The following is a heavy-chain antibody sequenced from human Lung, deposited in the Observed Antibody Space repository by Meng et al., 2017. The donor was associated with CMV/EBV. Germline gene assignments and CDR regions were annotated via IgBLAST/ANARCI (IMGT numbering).Heavy chain of an antibody. CDR2: IYPSDSDT. J-gene: IGHJ4*02. D-gene: IGHD2-21*01. CDR3: ARRPMLYCGTDCEFDF. V-gene: IGHV5-51*01. Sequence: GEXXKISCEGSGYSFAGYCIGWVRQMPGKGLEWMGIIYPSDSDTIYNPSFEGQVTISADTSINTAYLQWNSLKASDTAMYYCARRPMLYCGTDCEFDFWGQGTXVTVDS. CDR1: GYSFAGYC.